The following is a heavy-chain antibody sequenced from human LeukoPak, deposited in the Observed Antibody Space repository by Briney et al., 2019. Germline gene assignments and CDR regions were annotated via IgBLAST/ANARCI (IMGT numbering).Heavy chain of an antibody. V-gene: IGHV3-9*01. CDR3: VKDRKSRDLDSLDI. CDR1: EFIFDDFA. CDR2: IYWDSSSV. Sequence: GGSLRLSCTVSEFIFDDFAMHWVRQAPGKGLEWVSGIYWDSSSVDYADSVKGRLAISRDNAKNSLYLQMNSLRTDDTAVYYCVKDRKSRDLDSLDIWGQGTMVTVSS. D-gene: IGHD5-24*01. J-gene: IGHJ3*02.